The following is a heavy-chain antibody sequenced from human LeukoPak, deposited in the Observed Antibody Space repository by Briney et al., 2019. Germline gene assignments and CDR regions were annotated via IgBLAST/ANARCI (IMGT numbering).Heavy chain of an antibody. CDR3: ARCGYSYGTGYHFDY. Sequence: SETLSPTCTVSGGSIGIYYWSWIRQPPGKGLEWIGFIYYTGTTNYEPSLESRVTISLDTSKNQFSLKLSSVTAADTAVYYCARCGYSYGTGYHFDYWGQGALVTVSS. V-gene: IGHV4-59*01. D-gene: IGHD5-18*01. CDR2: IYYTGTT. J-gene: IGHJ4*02. CDR1: GGSIGIYY.